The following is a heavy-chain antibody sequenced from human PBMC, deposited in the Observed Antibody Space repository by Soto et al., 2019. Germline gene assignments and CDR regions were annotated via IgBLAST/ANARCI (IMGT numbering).Heavy chain of an antibody. CDR3: AKVLYSGSPVTCMDV. J-gene: IGHJ6*02. Sequence: DVQLVESGGGLVQPGRSLRLSCAASGFTFDDYAMHWVRQAPGKGLEWVSGISWNSGSIGYADSVKGRFTISRDNAKNSLYLQMNSLRAEDTALYYCAKVLYSGSPVTCMDVWGQGTTVTVSS. CDR1: GFTFDDYA. V-gene: IGHV3-9*01. CDR2: ISWNSGSI. D-gene: IGHD1-26*01.